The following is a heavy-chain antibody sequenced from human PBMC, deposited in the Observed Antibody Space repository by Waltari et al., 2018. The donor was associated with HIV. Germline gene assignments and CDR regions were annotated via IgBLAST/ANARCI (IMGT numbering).Heavy chain of an antibody. CDR2: IIPIFGTA. J-gene: IGHJ2*01. CDR1: GGNFSSYA. D-gene: IGHD3-3*01. Sequence: QVQLVQSGAEVKKPGSSVKVSCKASGGNFSSYAISWVRQAPGHGLEWMGGIIPIFGTANYAQKFQGRVTITADKSTSTAYMELSSLRSEDTAVYYCARVGFLEWFVDGFWYFDLWGRGTLVTVSS. V-gene: IGHV1-69*06. CDR3: ARVGFLEWFVDGFWYFDL.